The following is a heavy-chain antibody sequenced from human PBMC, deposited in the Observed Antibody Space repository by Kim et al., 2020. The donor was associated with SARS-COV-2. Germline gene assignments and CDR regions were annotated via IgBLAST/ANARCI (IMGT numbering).Heavy chain of an antibody. V-gene: IGHV3-48*03. J-gene: IGHJ2*01. CDR3: AGPLDL. Sequence: SGSGTTTYYSDSVKSRFTISRDNAKNSLYLQMTSLRAEDTAVYYCAGPLDLWGRGTLVTVSS. CDR2: SGSGTTT.